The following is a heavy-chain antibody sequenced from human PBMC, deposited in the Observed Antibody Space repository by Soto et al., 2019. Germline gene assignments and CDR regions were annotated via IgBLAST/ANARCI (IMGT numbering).Heavy chain of an antibody. V-gene: IGHV1-18*04. J-gene: IGHJ4*02. CDR2: ISAYNGNT. Sequence: QVQLVQSGAEVKKPGASVKVSCKASGYTFTSYGISWVRQAPGQGLEWMGWISAYNGNTNYAQKFQGRVTMTRNTSISTAYMELSSLRSEDTAVYYCARWKVGATTTHDYWGQGTLVTVSS. CDR1: GYTFTSYG. D-gene: IGHD1-26*01. CDR3: ARWKVGATTTHDY.